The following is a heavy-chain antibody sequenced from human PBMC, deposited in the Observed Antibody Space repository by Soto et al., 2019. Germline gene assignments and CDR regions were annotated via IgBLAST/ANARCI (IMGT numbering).Heavy chain of an antibody. D-gene: IGHD3-10*01. CDR3: ATEWAVRGIMTNHVDS. CDR1: GFTFNNYA. J-gene: IGHJ4*02. CDR2: ISGSGENT. V-gene: IGHV3-23*01. Sequence: EVQLLESGGGLVQPGGSRRLSCTASGFTFNNYAMAWVRHAPGKGLEWVSGISGSGENTNYADSVKGRFTISRDNSKKTLYLQMKRVRAEDTALYSCATEWAVRGIMTNHVDSWGQGTLVTVSS.